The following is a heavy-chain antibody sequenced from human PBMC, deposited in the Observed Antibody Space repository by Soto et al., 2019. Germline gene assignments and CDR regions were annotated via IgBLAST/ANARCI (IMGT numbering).Heavy chain of an antibody. Sequence: ASVKVSCKASGGTFSSYAISWVRQAPGQGLEWMGGIIPIFGTANYAQKFQGRVTITADESTSTAYMELSSLRSEDTAVYYCARDRSDYYDSSGQNYFDYWGQGTLVTVS. J-gene: IGHJ4*02. CDR3: ARDRSDYYDSSGQNYFDY. D-gene: IGHD3-22*01. CDR1: GGTFSSYA. CDR2: IIPIFGTA. V-gene: IGHV1-69*13.